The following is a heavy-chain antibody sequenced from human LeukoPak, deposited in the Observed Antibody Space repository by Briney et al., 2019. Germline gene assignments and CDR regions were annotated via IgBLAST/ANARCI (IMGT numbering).Heavy chain of an antibody. CDR1: GFTFSSYW. D-gene: IGHD2-2*02. CDR3: ARHRRYIVVVPAAIGWFDP. Sequence: GSLRLSCAASGFTFSSYWMSWIRQPPGKGLEWIGEINHSGSTNYNPSLKSRVTISVDTSKNQFSLKLSSVTAADTAVYYCARHRRYIVVVPAAIGWFDPWGQGTLVTVSS. CDR2: INHSGST. J-gene: IGHJ5*02. V-gene: IGHV4-34*01.